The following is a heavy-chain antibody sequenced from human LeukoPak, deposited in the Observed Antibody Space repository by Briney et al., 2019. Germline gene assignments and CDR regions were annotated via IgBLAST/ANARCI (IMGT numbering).Heavy chain of an antibody. J-gene: IGHJ4*02. V-gene: IGHV3-30*04. CDR3: ARDRISGGGWSPGVDL. D-gene: IGHD6-19*01. CDR2: ISYDGSNK. Sequence: LPGGSLRLSCAASGFTFSSYPMQWVRQAPGKGLEWVAVISYDGSNKYYTDSVKSRFTISRDNSKNTLYLEMNSLRAEDTAVYYCARDRISGGGWSPGVDLWGQGTLVAVST. CDR1: GFTFSSYP.